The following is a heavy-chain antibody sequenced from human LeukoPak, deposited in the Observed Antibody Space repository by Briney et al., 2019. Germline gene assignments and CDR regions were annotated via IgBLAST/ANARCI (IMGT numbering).Heavy chain of an antibody. Sequence: PGTSLRLSCATSGFTFSSSGVHWVRQAPGKGLEWVAVIWYDGNNKYYADSVKGRFTISRDNSKNTLFLQMNSLRAEDTAVYYCARPDYGSYDAFDIWGQGTMVTVSS. CDR3: ARPDYGSYDAFDI. J-gene: IGHJ3*02. V-gene: IGHV3-30*19. CDR1: GFTFSSSG. CDR2: IWYDGNNK. D-gene: IGHD4-17*01.